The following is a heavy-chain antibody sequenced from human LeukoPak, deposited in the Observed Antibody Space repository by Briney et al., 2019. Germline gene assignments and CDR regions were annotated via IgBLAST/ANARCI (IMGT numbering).Heavy chain of an antibody. Sequence: GGSLRLSCAASGFIFSDYYMSWIRQAPGKGLEWVSYISSSGSTMYYTDSVKGRFTISRDNAKDSLYLQMNSLRAEDTAVYYCAREQRDDDAFDIWGQGTMVTVSS. J-gene: IGHJ3*02. CDR2: ISSSGSTM. CDR3: AREQRDDDAFDI. CDR1: GFIFSDYY. V-gene: IGHV3-11*01. D-gene: IGHD1-1*01.